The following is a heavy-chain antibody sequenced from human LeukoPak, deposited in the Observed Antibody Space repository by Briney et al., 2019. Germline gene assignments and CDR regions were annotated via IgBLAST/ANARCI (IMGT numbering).Heavy chain of an antibody. CDR1: GFTVSSNY. Sequence: GGSLRLSCAASGFTVSSNYMSWVRQAPGKGLEWVSAISGSGGSTYYADSVKGRFTISRDNSKNTLYLQMNSLRAEDTAVYYCAKVIAGSSSQGGAFDIWGQGTMVTVSS. V-gene: IGHV3-23*01. CDR2: ISGSGGST. D-gene: IGHD6-13*01. J-gene: IGHJ3*02. CDR3: AKVIAGSSSQGGAFDI.